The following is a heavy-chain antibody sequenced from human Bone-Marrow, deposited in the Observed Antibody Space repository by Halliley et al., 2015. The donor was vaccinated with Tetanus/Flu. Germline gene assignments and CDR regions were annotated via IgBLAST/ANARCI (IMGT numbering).Heavy chain of an antibody. J-gene: IGHJ4*02. CDR2: ISHAEIDR. V-gene: IGHV3-33*05. Sequence: ISHAEIDRPYAEAVKGRFTISRDNSKNPLFLQMNSLRVDETAIYYCATGASRGYSSSDFFDNWGQGTLVTVTS. D-gene: IGHD6-6*01. CDR3: ATGASRGYSSSDFFDN.